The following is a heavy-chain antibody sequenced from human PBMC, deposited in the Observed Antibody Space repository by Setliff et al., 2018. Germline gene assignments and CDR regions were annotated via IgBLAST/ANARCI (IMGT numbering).Heavy chain of an antibody. CDR2: IYPGDSDT. CDR1: GYIFTSYW. D-gene: IGHD2-2*01. Sequence: PGESLKISCKASGYIFTSYWIGWVRQMPGKGLEWMGVIYPGDSDTRYSPSLQGQVTISADKSINTAYLQWSSLKASDTAIYYCTRHEDRNKCTSSSCYRENDAFDVWGQGAMVTVSS. J-gene: IGHJ3*01. CDR3: TRHEDRNKCTSSSCYRENDAFDV. V-gene: IGHV5-51*01.